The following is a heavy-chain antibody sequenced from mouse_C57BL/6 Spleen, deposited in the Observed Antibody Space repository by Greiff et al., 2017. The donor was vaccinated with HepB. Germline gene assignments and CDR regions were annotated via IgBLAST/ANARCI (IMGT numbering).Heavy chain of an antibody. J-gene: IGHJ1*03. D-gene: IGHD1-1*01. CDR3: ARGGYYYGSSGYFDV. CDR1: GYTFTNYW. CDR2: IYPGGGYT. V-gene: IGHV1-63*01. Sequence: QVQLKESGAELVRPGTSVKMSCKASGYTFTNYWIGWAKQRPGHGLEWIGDIYPGGGYTNYNEKFKGKATLTADKSSSTAYMQVSSLTSEDSAIYYCARGGYYYGSSGYFDVWGTGTTVTVSS.